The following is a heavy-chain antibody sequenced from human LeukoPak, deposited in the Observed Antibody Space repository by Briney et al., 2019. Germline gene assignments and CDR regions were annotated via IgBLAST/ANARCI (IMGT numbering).Heavy chain of an antibody. CDR1: GGSIRSSSYY. Sequence: SETLSLTCTVSGGSIRSSSYYWGWIRQPPGKGLEWIGRIYTSGSTNYNPSLKSRVTMSVDTSKNQFSLKLSSVTAADTAVYYCARDMGARVPYYYYYYMDVWGKGTTVTISS. D-gene: IGHD1-26*01. CDR3: ARDMGARVPYYYYYYMDV. J-gene: IGHJ6*03. CDR2: IYTSGST. V-gene: IGHV4-39*07.